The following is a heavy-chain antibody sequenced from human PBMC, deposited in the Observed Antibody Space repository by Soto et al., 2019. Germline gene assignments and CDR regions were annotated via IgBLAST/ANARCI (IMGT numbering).Heavy chain of an antibody. J-gene: IGHJ5*02. CDR1: GFTFDDYG. CDR2: INWNGGST. CDR3: ARGGVRGEYSWFDP. Sequence: EVQLVESGGGVVRPGGSLRLSCAASGFTFDDYGMSWVRQAPGKGLEWVYGINWNGGSTGYADSVKGRFTISRDNAKNSLYLQMNSLRAEDTALYHCARGGVRGEYSWFDPWGQGTLVTVSS. V-gene: IGHV3-20*01. D-gene: IGHD3-10*01.